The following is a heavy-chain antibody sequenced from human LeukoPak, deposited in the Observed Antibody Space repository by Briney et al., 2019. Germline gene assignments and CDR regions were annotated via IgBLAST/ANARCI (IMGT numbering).Heavy chain of an antibody. V-gene: IGHV3-7*01. CDR2: IKQDGSEK. J-gene: IGHJ4*02. CDR3: ARDRQIAY. Sequence: HPGGPLRLSCAASGFTFSNYWLTWVRQAPGQGLEWVANIKQDGSEKHYVDSVKGRFTISRDNAKNSLYLQMNSLRAEDTAVYYCARDRQIAYWGQGTLVTVSS. CDR1: GFTFSNYW.